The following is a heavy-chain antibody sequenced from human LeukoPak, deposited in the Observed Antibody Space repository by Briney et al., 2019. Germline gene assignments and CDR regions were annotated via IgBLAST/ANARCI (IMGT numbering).Heavy chain of an antibody. Sequence: GGSLRLSCAASGFTFDDYAMHWVRQAPGKGLEWVSGISWNSGSIGYADSVKGRFTISRDNAKNSLYLQMNSLRAEDTALYYCAKDSDDILTGTTDFDYWGQGTLVTVSS. D-gene: IGHD3-9*01. CDR2: ISWNSGSI. CDR1: GFTFDDYA. V-gene: IGHV3-9*01. CDR3: AKDSDDILTGTTDFDY. J-gene: IGHJ4*02.